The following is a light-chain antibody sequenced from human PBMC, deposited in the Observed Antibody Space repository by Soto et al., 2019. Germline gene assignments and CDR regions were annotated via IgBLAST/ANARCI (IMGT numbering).Light chain of an antibody. CDR3: SSYTSSSTYV. J-gene: IGLJ1*01. CDR2: DVS. CDR1: ISDVGGYNY. V-gene: IGLV2-14*03. Sequence: QSVLTQPASVSGSPGQSITISCTGTISDVGGYNYVSWYQQHPGKAPKLMIYDVSNRPSGVSNRFSGSKSCNTASLTISGLQAEDEADYYCSSYTSSSTYVFGTGTKVTVL.